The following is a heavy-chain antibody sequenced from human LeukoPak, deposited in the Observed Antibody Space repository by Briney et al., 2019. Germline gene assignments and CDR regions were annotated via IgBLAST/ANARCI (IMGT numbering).Heavy chain of an antibody. CDR3: ARDPPYYYDSSGLGDY. V-gene: IGHV3-48*02. Sequence: PGGSLRLSCAASGFTFSSYSMNWVRQAPGKGLGWVSYISSSSTIYYADSVKGRFTISRDNAKNSLYLQMNSLRDEDTAVYYCARDPPYYYDSSGLGDYWGQGTLVTVSS. D-gene: IGHD3-22*01. CDR1: GFTFSSYS. CDR2: ISSSSTI. J-gene: IGHJ4*02.